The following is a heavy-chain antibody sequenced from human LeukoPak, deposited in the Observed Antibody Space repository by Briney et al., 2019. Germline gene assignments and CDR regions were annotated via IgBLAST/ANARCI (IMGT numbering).Heavy chain of an antibody. CDR1: GFTFSSYS. CDR2: ISSSSSYI. Sequence: GGSLRLSCAASGFTFSSYSMNWVRQTPGKGLEWVSSISSSSSYIFYADSVKGRFTMSRDNAKNTLYLQMNSLRADDTAVYYCAKSHHVTAIDYWDQGTLVTVSS. V-gene: IGHV3-21*04. D-gene: IGHD2-21*02. J-gene: IGHJ4*02. CDR3: AKSHHVTAIDY.